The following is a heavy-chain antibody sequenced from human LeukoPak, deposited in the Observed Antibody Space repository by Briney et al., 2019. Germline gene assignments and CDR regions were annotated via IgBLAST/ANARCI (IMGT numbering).Heavy chain of an antibody. CDR2: IYYSGST. CDR3: ARYPAASWDALDI. Sequence: PSETLSLTCTVSGGSISSYYWSWIRQPPGKGLEWIGYIYYSGSTNYNPSLKSRVTISVDTSKNQFSLKLSSVTAADTAVYYCARYPAASWDALDIWGQGTMVTVSS. D-gene: IGHD6-13*01. J-gene: IGHJ3*02. V-gene: IGHV4-59*01. CDR1: GGSISSYY.